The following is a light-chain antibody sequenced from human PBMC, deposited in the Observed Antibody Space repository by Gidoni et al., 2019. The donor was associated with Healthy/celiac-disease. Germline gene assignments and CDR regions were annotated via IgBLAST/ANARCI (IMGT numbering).Light chain of an antibody. CDR2: GAS. V-gene: IGKV3-15*01. CDR3: QQYKNWPPPT. J-gene: IGKJ5*01. Sequence: EIVMTQSPATLSVSPGERAPLSCRASQSVSSNLAWYQQKPGQAPRLLIYGASTRATGIPARFRGSGSGTEFTLTISSLQSEDFAVYYCQQYKNWPPPTFGQGTRLEIK. CDR1: QSVSSN.